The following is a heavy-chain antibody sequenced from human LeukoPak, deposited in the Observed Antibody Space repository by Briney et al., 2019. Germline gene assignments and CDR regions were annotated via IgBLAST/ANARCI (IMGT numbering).Heavy chain of an antibody. Sequence: PGGSLRLSCAASGFTFSSYWMSWVRQAPGKGLEWVANIKQDGSEKYYVDSVKGRFTISRDNAKNSLYLQINSLRAEDTAVYYCAKDRKLYSSGWYLLDYWGQGTLVTVSS. D-gene: IGHD6-19*01. CDR3: AKDRKLYSSGWYLLDY. J-gene: IGHJ4*02. CDR2: IKQDGSEK. CDR1: GFTFSSYW. V-gene: IGHV3-7*01.